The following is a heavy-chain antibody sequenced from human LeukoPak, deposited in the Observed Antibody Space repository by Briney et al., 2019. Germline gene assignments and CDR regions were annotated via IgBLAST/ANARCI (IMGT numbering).Heavy chain of an antibody. Sequence: SETLSLTCTVSGGSISSYYWSWIRQPAGKGLEWIGRIYTSGSTNYNPSLKSRVTMSVDSSKNQFSLKLSSVTAADTAVYYCARDQLFGSGGSWYVYWGQGTLVTVSS. D-gene: IGHD6-13*01. V-gene: IGHV4-4*07. CDR2: IYTSGST. J-gene: IGHJ4*02. CDR3: ARDQLFGSGGSWYVY. CDR1: GGSISSYY.